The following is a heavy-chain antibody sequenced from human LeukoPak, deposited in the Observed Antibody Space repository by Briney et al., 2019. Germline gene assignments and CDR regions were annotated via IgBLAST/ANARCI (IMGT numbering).Heavy chain of an antibody. J-gene: IGHJ4*02. CDR3: AKDPEPGDEF. V-gene: IGHV3-23*01. Sequence: PGGSLRLSCAASGFTFRSYAMSWVRQAPGKGLEWVSAISGSDGSTYYADSVKGRFTISRENSKNTLYLQMNSLRAEDTAVYYCAKDPEPGDEFWGQGTLVTVSS. D-gene: IGHD2-21*01. CDR2: ISGSDGST. CDR1: GFTFRSYA.